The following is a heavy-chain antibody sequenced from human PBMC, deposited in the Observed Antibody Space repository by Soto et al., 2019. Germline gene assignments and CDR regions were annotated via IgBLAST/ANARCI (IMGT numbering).Heavy chain of an antibody. CDR1: GGSFSGYY. J-gene: IGHJ6*02. Sequence: SSETLSLTCAVYGGSFSGYYWSWIRQPPGKGLEWIGEINHSGSTNYNPSLKSRVTISVDTSKNQFSLKLSSVTAADTAVYYCARDPTAIQLWSWSLPYYYYGMDVWGQGTTVTVSS. V-gene: IGHV4-34*01. D-gene: IGHD5-18*01. CDR2: INHSGST. CDR3: ARDPTAIQLWSWSLPYYYYGMDV.